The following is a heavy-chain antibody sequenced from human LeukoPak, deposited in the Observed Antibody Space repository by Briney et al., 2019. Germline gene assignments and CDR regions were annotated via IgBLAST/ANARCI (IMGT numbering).Heavy chain of an antibody. CDR2: IKQDGSDK. CDR3: AGLYETSGSHAFDI. CDR1: RFTFSSYW. Sequence: SGGSLRLSCAASRFTFSSYWMSWVRQAPGKGLEWVANIKQDGSDKYYVDSVKGRFTISRDNAKSSLYLQMNSLRVEDTAVYYCAGLYETSGSHAFDIWGQGTMVTVSS. J-gene: IGHJ3*02. V-gene: IGHV3-7*01. D-gene: IGHD3-22*01.